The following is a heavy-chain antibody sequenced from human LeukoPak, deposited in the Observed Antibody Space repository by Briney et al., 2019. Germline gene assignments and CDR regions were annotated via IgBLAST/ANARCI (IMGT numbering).Heavy chain of an antibody. CDR3: ARDGIAAAGRFDY. V-gene: IGHV3-21*01. Sequence: GGSLRLSCAASGFTFSSYSMNWVRQAPGKGLEWVSSISISSSYIYYADSVKGRFTISRDNAKNSLYLQMNSLRAEDTAVYYCARDGIAAAGRFDYWGQGTLVTVSS. CDR1: GFTFSSYS. J-gene: IGHJ4*02. CDR2: ISISSSYI. D-gene: IGHD6-13*01.